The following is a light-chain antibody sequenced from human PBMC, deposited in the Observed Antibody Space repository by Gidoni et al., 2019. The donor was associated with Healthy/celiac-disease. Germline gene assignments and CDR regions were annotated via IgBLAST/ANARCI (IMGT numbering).Light chain of an antibody. J-gene: IGKJ4*01. CDR3: QQYNNWPLT. CDR2: GAS. CDR1: QSVSSN. V-gene: IGKV3-15*01. Sequence: IVMTQSPATLSVSPGERATLSCRASQSVSSNLSWYQQKPGQAPRLLIDGASTRATGIPARFSGSGSGTEFTLTISSLQSEDFAVYYCQQYNNWPLTFGGGTKVEIK.